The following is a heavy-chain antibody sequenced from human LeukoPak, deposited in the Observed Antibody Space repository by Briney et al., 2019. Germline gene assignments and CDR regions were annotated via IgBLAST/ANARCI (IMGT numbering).Heavy chain of an antibody. CDR2: IIPIFGTA. D-gene: IGHD2-2*01. CDR1: GGTFSSYA. CDR3: ARESCSSTSCYGYYYYGMDV. J-gene: IGHJ6*02. V-gene: IGHV1-69*06. Sequence: SVKVSCKASGGTFSSYAISWVRQAPGQGLEWMGGIIPIFGTANYAQKFQGRVTITADKSTSTAYMELSSLRSEDTAVYYCARESCSSTSCYGYYYYGMDVWGQGTTVTVSS.